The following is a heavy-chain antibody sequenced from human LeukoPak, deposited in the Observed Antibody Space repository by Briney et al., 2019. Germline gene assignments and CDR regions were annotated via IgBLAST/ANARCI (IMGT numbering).Heavy chain of an antibody. J-gene: IGHJ4*02. V-gene: IGHV3-49*03. CDR3: TRNYGDYRPLDS. Sequence: GGSLRLFCTTSGFTFGDYVMIWFRQAPGQGLEWVGFIRSKAYGGTTEYAASVKGRFTISRDDSKIIASLQMNSLKSEDTAVYYCTRNYGDYRPLDSWGQGTLVTVSS. CDR1: GFTFGDYV. D-gene: IGHD4-17*01. CDR2: IRSKAYGGTT.